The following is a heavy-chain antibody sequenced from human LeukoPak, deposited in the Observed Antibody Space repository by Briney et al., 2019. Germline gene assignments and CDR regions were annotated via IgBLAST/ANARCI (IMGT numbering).Heavy chain of an antibody. V-gene: IGHV4-34*01. CDR1: GGSFSGYY. Sequence: SETLSLTCAVYGGSFSGYYWSWIRQPPGKGLEGIGEINHSGSTNSNPSLKSRVTISVDTSKNQFSLKLSSVTAADTAVYYWARIAMNWFDPWGQGTLVTVSS. CDR3: ARIAMNWFDP. J-gene: IGHJ5*02. CDR2: INHSGST.